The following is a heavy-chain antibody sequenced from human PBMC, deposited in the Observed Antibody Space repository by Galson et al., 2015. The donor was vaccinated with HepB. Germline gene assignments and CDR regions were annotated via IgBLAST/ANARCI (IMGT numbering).Heavy chain of an antibody. CDR3: ARGGGCSITLCKAIDY. J-gene: IGHJ4*02. CDR1: GYTFTGYY. D-gene: IGHD3-9*01. V-gene: IGHV1-2*04. Sequence: SVKVSCKASGYTFTGYYMHWVRQAPGQGLEWMGWINPNSGGTNYAQKFQGWVTMTRDTSISTAYMELSRLRSDDTAVYYCARGGGCSITLCKAIDYWGQGTLVTVSS. CDR2: INPNSGGT.